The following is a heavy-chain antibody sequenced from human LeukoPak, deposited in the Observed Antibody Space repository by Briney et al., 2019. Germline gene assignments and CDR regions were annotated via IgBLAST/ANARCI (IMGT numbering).Heavy chain of an antibody. CDR1: GYSISSGYY. Sequence: SETLSLTCTVSGYSISSGYYWGWIRQPPGKGLEWIGSIYHSGSTYYNPSLKSRVTISVDTSKNQFSLKLTSVTATDTAVYYCARHLFGNGYYPDYWGQGTLVTVSS. V-gene: IGHV4-38-2*02. D-gene: IGHD3-22*01. J-gene: IGHJ4*02. CDR2: IYHSGST. CDR3: ARHLFGNGYYPDY.